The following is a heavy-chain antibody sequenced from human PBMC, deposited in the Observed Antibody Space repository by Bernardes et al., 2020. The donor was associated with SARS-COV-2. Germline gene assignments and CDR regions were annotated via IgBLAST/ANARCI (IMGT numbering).Heavy chain of an antibody. D-gene: IGHD6-19*01. CDR1: GFTFSSHS. J-gene: IGHJ4*02. Sequence: GGSLRLSCAASGFTFSSHSMTWVRQAPGKWLEWVSSISTTSSYIYYADSVKGRFTISRDNAKNSLSLQMNSLRAEDTALYYCARHFVAGTTYPIDYWGPGTLVTVSS. CDR3: ARHFVAGTTYPIDY. CDR2: ISTTSSYI. V-gene: IGHV3-21*01.